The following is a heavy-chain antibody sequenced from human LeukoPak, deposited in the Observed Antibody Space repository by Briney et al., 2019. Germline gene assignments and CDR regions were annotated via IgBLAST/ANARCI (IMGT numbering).Heavy chain of an antibody. CDR1: GDSISSYY. CDR2: IYTSGGT. Sequence: SETLSLTCTVSGDSISSYYWSWIRQPPGKGLEWIGYIYTSGGTNFIPSLKGRVTISIDTSKNQFSLKLSSVTAADSAVYYCARLTRLSTSPDRYYLDYWGQGTLVTVSS. CDR3: ARLTRLSTSPDRYYLDY. V-gene: IGHV4-4*09. D-gene: IGHD6-6*01. J-gene: IGHJ4*02.